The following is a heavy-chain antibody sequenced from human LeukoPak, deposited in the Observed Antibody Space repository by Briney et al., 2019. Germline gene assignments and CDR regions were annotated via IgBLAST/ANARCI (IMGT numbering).Heavy chain of an antibody. Sequence: GGSLRLSCAASGFTFSSYSMNWVRQAPGKGLEWVSYISSSSSTIYYADSVKGRSTISRDNAKNSLYLQMNSLRAEDTAVYYCASLGSGLVVISKWGQGTLVTVSS. CDR2: ISSSSSTI. J-gene: IGHJ4*02. CDR3: ASLGSGLVVISK. D-gene: IGHD3-22*01. CDR1: GFTFSSYS. V-gene: IGHV3-48*04.